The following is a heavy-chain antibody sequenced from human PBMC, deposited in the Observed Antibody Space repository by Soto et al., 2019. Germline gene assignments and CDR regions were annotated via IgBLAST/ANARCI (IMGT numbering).Heavy chain of an antibody. D-gene: IGHD2-15*01. CDR1: GGSISSYY. J-gene: IGHJ5*02. CDR2: IYYSGST. V-gene: IGHV4-59*01. CDR3: AREGHCSGGSCYNWFDP. Sequence: PSETLSLTCTVSGGSISSYYWSWIRQPPGKGLEWIGYIYYSGSTNYNPSLKSRVTISVDTSKNQFSLKLSSVTAADTAVYYCAREGHCSGGSCYNWFDPWGQGTLVTVSS.